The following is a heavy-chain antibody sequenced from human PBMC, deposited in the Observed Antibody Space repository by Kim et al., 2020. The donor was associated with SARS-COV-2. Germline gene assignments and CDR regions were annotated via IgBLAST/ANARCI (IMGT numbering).Heavy chain of an antibody. V-gene: IGHV4-34*01. J-gene: IGHJ3*02. CDR1: GGSFSGYY. D-gene: IGHD3-10*01. Sequence: SETLSLTCAVYGGSFSGYYWSWIRQPPGKGLEWIGEINHSGSTNYNPSLKSRVTISVDTSKNQFSLKLSSVTAADTAVYYCARPRRTSSKTYYYGSGSYYNGNAFDIWGQGTMVTVSS. CDR2: INHSGST. CDR3: ARPRRTSSKTYYYGSGSYYNGNAFDI.